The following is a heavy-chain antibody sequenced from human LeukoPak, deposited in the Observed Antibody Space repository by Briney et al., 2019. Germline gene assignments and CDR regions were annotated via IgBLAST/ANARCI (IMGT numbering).Heavy chain of an antibody. V-gene: IGHV3-48*01. D-gene: IGHD3-22*01. CDR1: GFIFSSYS. CDR2: ISSSSSTI. J-gene: IGHJ4*02. Sequence: GGSLRLSCAASGFIFSSYSMNWVRQAPGKGLEWVSYISSSSSTIYYADSVKGRFTISRDNAKNSLYLQMNSLRADDTAVYYCATNYYDSSGYWSYWGQGTLVTVSS. CDR3: ATNYYDSSGYWSY.